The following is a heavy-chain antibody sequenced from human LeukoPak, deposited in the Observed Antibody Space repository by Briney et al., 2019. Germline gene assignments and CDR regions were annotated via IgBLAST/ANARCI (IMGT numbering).Heavy chain of an antibody. CDR1: GFTFASYG. Sequence: GGSLRLSCAASGFTFASYGMSWVRQAPGKGLEWVSFITTNGGRTSYADSVEGRFTISRDNPRNTLYMQMNGLRDEDTAVYYCAIMHGYYDGTGYWVQWGQGTLVTVSS. CDR2: ITTNGGRT. V-gene: IGHV3-23*01. J-gene: IGHJ1*01. CDR3: AIMHGYYDGTGYWVQ. D-gene: IGHD3-22*01.